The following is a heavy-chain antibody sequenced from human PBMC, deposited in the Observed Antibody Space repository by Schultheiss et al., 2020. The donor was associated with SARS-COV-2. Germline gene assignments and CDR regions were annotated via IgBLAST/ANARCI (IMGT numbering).Heavy chain of an antibody. V-gene: IGHV4-39*02. Sequence: SQTLSLTCTVSGGSISSSSYYWGWIRQPPGKGLEWIGSIYYSGSTNYNPSLKSRITISVDTSKNQFSLKLSSVTAADTAVYYCARDRRDSSSWYGYYYYYGMDVWGQGTTVTVSS. CDR1: GGSISSSSYY. D-gene: IGHD6-13*01. CDR3: ARDRRDSSSWYGYYYYYGMDV. CDR2: IYYSGST. J-gene: IGHJ6*02.